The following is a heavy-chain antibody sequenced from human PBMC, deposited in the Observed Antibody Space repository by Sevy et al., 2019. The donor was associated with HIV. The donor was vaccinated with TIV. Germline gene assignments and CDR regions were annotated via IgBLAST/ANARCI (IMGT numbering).Heavy chain of an antibody. V-gene: IGHV4-61*01. J-gene: IGHJ6*02. D-gene: IGHD3-10*01. Sequence: SETLSLTCTVSGGSVSSGSYYWSWSRHPPGKGLEWIGYIYYSGSTNYNPSLKSRVTISVDTSKNQFSLKLSSVTAADTAVYYCARVTYYYGSGSYPHYGMDVWGQGTTVTVSS. CDR2: IYYSGST. CDR3: ARVTYYYGSGSYPHYGMDV. CDR1: GGSVSSGSYY.